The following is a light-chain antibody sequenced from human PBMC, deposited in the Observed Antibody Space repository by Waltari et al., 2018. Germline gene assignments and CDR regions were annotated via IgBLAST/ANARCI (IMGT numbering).Light chain of an antibody. J-gene: IGKJ1*01. CDR3: QHYVRLPAT. CDR2: GAT. CDR1: QTVSRS. Sequence: IVLTQSPGTLSLSPGERATLSCRASQTVSRSLAWYQQKPGQAPKLLIYGATTRATGIPDRFTGSGSGTDFSLTISSLVPEDFAIYFGQHYVRLPATFGQGTKVEIK. V-gene: IGKV3-20*01.